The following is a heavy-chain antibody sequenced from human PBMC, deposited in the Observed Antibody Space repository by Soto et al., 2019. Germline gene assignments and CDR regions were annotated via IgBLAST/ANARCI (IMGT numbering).Heavy chain of an antibody. D-gene: IGHD3-9*01. CDR1: GFTFSSYS. Sequence: PGGSLRLSCAASGFTFSSYSMNWVRQAPGKGLEWVSSISSSSSYIYYADSLMGRFTISRDNAKNLVFLQMNSLRAEDTAVYYCARDPSMSTGFFKRVFDLWGQGALVTVSS. CDR3: ARDPSMSTGFFKRVFDL. J-gene: IGHJ4*02. CDR2: ISSSSSYI. V-gene: IGHV3-21*01.